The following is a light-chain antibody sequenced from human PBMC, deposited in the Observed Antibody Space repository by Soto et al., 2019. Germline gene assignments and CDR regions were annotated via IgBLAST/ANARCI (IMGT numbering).Light chain of an antibody. V-gene: IGLV2-11*01. Sequence: QSVLTQPRSVSGSPGQSVTISCTETSSDVGGYNFVYVSWYQQHPGKAPKLMIYDVTKRPSGVPDRFSGSKSGNTASLTISGLQAEDEADYYCCSYAGSYTFSVFGGGTQLTVL. CDR1: SSDVGGYNFVY. CDR3: CSYAGSYTFSV. CDR2: DVT. J-gene: IGLJ2*01.